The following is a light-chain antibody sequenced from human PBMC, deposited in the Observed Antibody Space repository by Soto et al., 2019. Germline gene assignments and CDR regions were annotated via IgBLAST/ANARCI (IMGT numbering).Light chain of an antibody. J-gene: IGKJ1*01. Sequence: IQMTQSPSTLSASVGDRVTITCRASQSISVWLAWYQQKPGKAPKLLIYKASTLEGEVPSRFSGSGSETEFTLTINSLQPDDSATYYCQQYHTYWWTFGQGTKVDIK. CDR2: KAS. CDR1: QSISVW. CDR3: QQYHTYWWT. V-gene: IGKV1-5*03.